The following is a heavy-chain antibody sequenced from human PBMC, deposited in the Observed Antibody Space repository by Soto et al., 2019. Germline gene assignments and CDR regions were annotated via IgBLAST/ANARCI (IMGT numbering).Heavy chain of an antibody. CDR3: ARGRMVRGVNYYYYYGMDV. CDR2: MNPNSGNT. CDR1: GYTFTSYD. J-gene: IGHJ6*02. Sequence: ASVKVSCKASGYTFTSYDINWVQQATGQGLEWMGWMNPNSGNTGYAQKFQGRVTMTRNTSISTAYMELSSLRSEDTAVYYCARGRMVRGVNYYYYYGMDVWGQGTTVTVSS. V-gene: IGHV1-8*01. D-gene: IGHD3-10*01.